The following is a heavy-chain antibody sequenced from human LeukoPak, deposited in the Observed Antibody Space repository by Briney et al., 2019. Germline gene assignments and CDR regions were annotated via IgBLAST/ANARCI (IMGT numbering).Heavy chain of an antibody. CDR2: IYYSGST. V-gene: IGHV4-59*01. CDR1: GGSIRSYY. J-gene: IGHJ4*02. D-gene: IGHD3-10*01. Sequence: ASETLSLTCSVSGGSIRSYYWSWIRQPPGKGLEWIGYIYYSGSTNYNPSLKSRVTISADTSKNQFSLKLSSVTAADTAVYYCATMVQGVHTYFGSWGQGNLVAVSS. CDR3: ATMVQGVHTYFGS.